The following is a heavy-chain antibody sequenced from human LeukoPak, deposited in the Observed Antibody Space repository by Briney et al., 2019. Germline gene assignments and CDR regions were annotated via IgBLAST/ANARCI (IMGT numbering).Heavy chain of an antibody. Sequence: ASVKVSCKVSGYTLTELSMQWVRQAPGKGLEWMGGFDPEDGETIYAQKFQGRVTMTEDTSTDTAYMELSSLRSEDTAVYYCATSVVLTPPFDYWGQGTLVTVSS. V-gene: IGHV1-24*01. J-gene: IGHJ4*02. D-gene: IGHD2-8*01. CDR3: ATSVVLTPPFDY. CDR2: FDPEDGET. CDR1: GYTLTELS.